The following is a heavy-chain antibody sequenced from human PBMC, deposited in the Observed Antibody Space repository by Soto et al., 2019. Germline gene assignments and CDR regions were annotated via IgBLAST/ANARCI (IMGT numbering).Heavy chain of an antibody. V-gene: IGHV4-59*08. CDR1: CGSIRSYY. J-gene: IGHJ5*02. CDR3: ARLGGYYHSLDT. CDR2: VYYTGTT. Sequence: SETLFLPYTVSCGSIRSYYWPRIRQPPGMGLEWIGYVYYTGTTSYNPSLKSRVTISIDGSKNQISLKLSSVTAGDTAFYYCARLGGYYHSLDTWGQGTLVTVSS. D-gene: IGHD3-22*01.